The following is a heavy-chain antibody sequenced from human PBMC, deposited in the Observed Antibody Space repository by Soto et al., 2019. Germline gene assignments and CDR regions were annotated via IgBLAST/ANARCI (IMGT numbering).Heavy chain of an antibody. J-gene: IGHJ4*02. CDR3: ARAGLVSATLNY. CDR1: GGSINNGGYY. CDR2: IFYTGKT. D-gene: IGHD2-21*01. Sequence: QVQLQESGPGLVKPSQTLSLTCSVSGGSINNGGYYWTWSRQRPGKGLEWIGYIFYTGKTYYDPSLKSRVTISTDKSKNQFSLRLTSVTAADTAVYYCARAGLVSATLNYWGRGTLVTVSS. V-gene: IGHV4-31*03.